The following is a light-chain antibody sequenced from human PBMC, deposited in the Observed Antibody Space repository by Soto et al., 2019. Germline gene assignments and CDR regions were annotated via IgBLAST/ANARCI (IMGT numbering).Light chain of an antibody. CDR1: SSDVGGYDY. CDR3: SSYTTTRTYV. V-gene: IGLV2-14*01. Sequence: QSVLTQPASVSGSPGQSITISCTGTSSDVGGYDYVSWYQQHPDKAPKFMIYEVTNRPSGVSHRFSGSKSGNTASLPISGLQAEDEADYYCSSYTTTRTYVFGTGTKLTVL. J-gene: IGLJ1*01. CDR2: EVT.